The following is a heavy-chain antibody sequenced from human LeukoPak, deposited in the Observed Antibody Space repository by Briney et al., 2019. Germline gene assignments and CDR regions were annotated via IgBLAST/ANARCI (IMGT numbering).Heavy chain of an antibody. CDR3: ARDYYDSSGFDY. CDR1: GFTFGSYA. Sequence: GGSLRLSCAASGFTFGSYAMHWVRQAPGKGLEWVAVISYDGSNKYYADSVKGRFTISRDNSKNTLYLQMNSLRAGDTAVYYCARDYYDSSGFDYWGQGTLVTVSS. D-gene: IGHD3-22*01. CDR2: ISYDGSNK. J-gene: IGHJ4*02. V-gene: IGHV3-30*04.